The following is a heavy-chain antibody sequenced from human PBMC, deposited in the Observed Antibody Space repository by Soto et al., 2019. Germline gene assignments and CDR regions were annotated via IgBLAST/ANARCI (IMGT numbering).Heavy chain of an antibody. V-gene: IGHV1-46*03. CDR3: ARGGGIVVVTATYDN. CDR2: INPSGGYT. CDR1: GYTFSSYY. J-gene: IGHJ4*02. Sequence: ASVKVSCKASGYTFSSYYMNWVRQAPGQGLEWLGIINPSGGYTTYAQRFLGRVTMTSDTSTSTVHMELGSLTSEDTAVYYCARGGGIVVVTATYDNWGQGTLVTGS. D-gene: IGHD2-21*02.